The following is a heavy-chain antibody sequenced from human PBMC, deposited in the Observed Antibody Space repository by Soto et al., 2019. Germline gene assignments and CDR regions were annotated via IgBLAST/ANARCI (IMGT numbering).Heavy chain of an antibody. J-gene: IGHJ4*02. CDR3: YTRTEYKNGWYTFDY. D-gene: IGHD6-19*01. Sequence: PGGSLRLSCAAYGFSFSASAMPWVRQASGKGLEWMGRTRSRSKKYATEYAESVKGRFVSSRDDSRNMVYLQMDTLKTEDTAVYYCYTRTEYKNGWYTFDYWREGTPVTVSS. CDR1: GFSFSASA. V-gene: IGHV3-73*01. CDR2: TRSRSKKYAT.